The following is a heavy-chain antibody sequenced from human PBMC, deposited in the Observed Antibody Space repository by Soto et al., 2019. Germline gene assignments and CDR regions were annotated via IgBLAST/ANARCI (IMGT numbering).Heavy chain of an antibody. CDR2: IYYSGST. CDR1: GGSISSYY. V-gene: IGHV4-59*12. J-gene: IGHJ5*02. Sequence: SETLSLTCTVSGGSISSYYWSWIRQPPGKGLEWIGYIYYSGSTNYNPSLKSRVTISVDTSKNQFSLKVSSVTGADTAVYYCARVFSDSSSFFDPWGQGTLVTVSS. CDR3: ARVFSDSSSFFDP. D-gene: IGHD6-13*01.